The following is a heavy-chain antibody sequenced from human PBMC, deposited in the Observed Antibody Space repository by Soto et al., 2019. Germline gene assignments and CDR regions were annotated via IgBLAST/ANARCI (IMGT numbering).Heavy chain of an antibody. CDR3: ARAFYASGSYSPDY. J-gene: IGHJ4*02. D-gene: IGHD3-10*01. Sequence: GGSLRLSCAASGFTFSDHYMDWVRQAPAKGLEWVGRTRNRANGYTTEYAASVKGRFTISRDDSKNSLYLQMNSLETEDTAVYYCARAFYASGSYSPDYWGQGALVTVSS. CDR2: TRNRANGYTT. V-gene: IGHV3-72*01. CDR1: GFTFSDHY.